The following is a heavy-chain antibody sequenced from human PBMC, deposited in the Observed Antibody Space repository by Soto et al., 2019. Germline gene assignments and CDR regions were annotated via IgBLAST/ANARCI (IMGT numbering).Heavy chain of an antibody. J-gene: IGHJ4*02. CDR2: IWSDGSKI. V-gene: IGHV3-33*01. D-gene: IGHD4-17*01. CDR1: GVTFSYNG. CDR3: ESGDDSGDYASDY. Sequence: QVQLVESGGGVVQPGRSLRLSCAASGVTFSYNGMHWVRQAPGKGLEWVAVIWSDGSKIYYADSVKGRFTISRDNSKNTLFLQLNRRRAEDTAVYYWESGDDSGDYASDYWGQGTLVPVSS.